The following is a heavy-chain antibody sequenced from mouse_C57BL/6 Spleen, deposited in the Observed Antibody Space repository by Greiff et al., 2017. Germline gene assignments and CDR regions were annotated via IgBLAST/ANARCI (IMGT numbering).Heavy chain of an antibody. CDR3: ARHSSGYDYAMDY. V-gene: IGHV2-6-1*01. Sequence: QVQLKESGPGLVAPSQSLSITCTVSGFSLTSYGVHWVRQPPGKGLEWLVVIWSDGSTTYHSALKSRLSISKDNSKSQVFLKMNSLQTDDTAMYYCARHSSGYDYAMDYWGQGTSVTVSS. J-gene: IGHJ4*01. CDR2: IWSDGST. D-gene: IGHD3-2*02. CDR1: GFSLTSYG.